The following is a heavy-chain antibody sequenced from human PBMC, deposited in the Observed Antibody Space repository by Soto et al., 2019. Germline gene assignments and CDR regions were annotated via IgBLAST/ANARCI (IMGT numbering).Heavy chain of an antibody. D-gene: IGHD1-1*01. CDR2: IIPIFRTP. V-gene: IGHV1-69*13. J-gene: IGHJ6*02. Sequence: QVQLVQSGAEVRKPGSSVKVSCKASGDTFSSFAISWVRQAPGQGLEWMGGIIPIFRTPKYAQKFQGRVTIIADEFTNTAYMELSSLRSEDTAVYYCARDNDREQLGGNYCYALDVWGQGTTVIVSS. CDR1: GDTFSSFA. CDR3: ARDNDREQLGGNYCYALDV.